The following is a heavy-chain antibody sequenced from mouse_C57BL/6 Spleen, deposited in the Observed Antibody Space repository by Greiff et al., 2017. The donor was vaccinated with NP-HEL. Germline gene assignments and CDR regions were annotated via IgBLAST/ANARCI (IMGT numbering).Heavy chain of an antibody. CDR1: GYTFTNYW. CDR3: ARAYDYDEGAYFDY. CDR2: IYPGGGYT. D-gene: IGHD2-4*01. Sequence: QVQLQQSGAELVRPGTSVKMSCKASGYTFTNYWIGWAKQRPGHGLEWIGDIYPGGGYTNYNEKFKGKATLTADKSSSTAYMQFSSLTSEDSAIYYSARAYDYDEGAYFDYWGQGTTLTVSS. J-gene: IGHJ2*01. V-gene: IGHV1-63*01.